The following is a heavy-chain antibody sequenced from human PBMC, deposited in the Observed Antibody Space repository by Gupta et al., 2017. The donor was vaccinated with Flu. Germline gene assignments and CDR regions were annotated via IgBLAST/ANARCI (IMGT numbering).Heavy chain of an antibody. D-gene: IGHD3-22*01. J-gene: IGHJ6*02. CDR2: INSDSVYI. CDR1: GFSFSDST. V-gene: IGHV3-21*02. Sequence: VQLVASGGGLVEPGGSLRLSCAASGFSFSDSTMRWVRQAPGKGLEWVSSINSDSVYIYYADSVRGRFTISRDNAEDSLFLQMNSLGAEDTAIYYCARDYDSTSYYGLDVWGQGTAVTVSS. CDR3: ARDYDSTSYYGLDV.